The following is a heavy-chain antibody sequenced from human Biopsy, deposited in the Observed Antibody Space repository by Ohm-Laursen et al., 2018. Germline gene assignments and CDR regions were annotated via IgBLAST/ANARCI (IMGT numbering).Heavy chain of an antibody. J-gene: IGHJ3*02. CDR1: GGSLSGYY. V-gene: IGHV4-34*01. Sequence: SETLSLTCAVYGGSLSGYYWNWIRQSPGKGLEWIGVINHRGFTSNNPSLKSRVTISVDTSKNQFSLKLGSVTAADTAVYYCAKNLAASSYALDIWGQGTMVTVSS. D-gene: IGHD2/OR15-2a*01. CDR3: AKNLAASSYALDI. CDR2: INHRGFT.